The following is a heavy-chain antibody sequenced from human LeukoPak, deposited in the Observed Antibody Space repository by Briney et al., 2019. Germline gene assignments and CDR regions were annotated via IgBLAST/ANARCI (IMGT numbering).Heavy chain of an antibody. Sequence: ASVKVSCKAFGYTFTSNYMHWVRQAPGQGPEWMGVISPSGGSTTYAQKFQGRVTLTRDTSISTAYMELSRLRSDDTAVYYCATGGGDSNIDYWGQGTLVTVSS. J-gene: IGHJ4*02. D-gene: IGHD2-21*02. CDR3: ATGGGDSNIDY. CDR2: ISPSGGST. V-gene: IGHV1-46*01. CDR1: GYTFTSNY.